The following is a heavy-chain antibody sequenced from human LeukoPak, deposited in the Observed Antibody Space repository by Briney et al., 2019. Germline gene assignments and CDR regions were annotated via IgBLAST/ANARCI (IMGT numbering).Heavy chain of an antibody. V-gene: IGHV5-51*01. CDR1: GYSFTSYW. CDR2: IYPGDSDT. Sequence: GESLKISCKGSGYSFTSYWIGWVRQMPGKGLEWMGIIYPGDSDTRYSPSFQGQVTISADKSISTAYLQWSSLKAPDTAMYYCARQFHYYDSSGYYSPPYFDYWGQGTLVTVSS. J-gene: IGHJ4*02. D-gene: IGHD3-22*01. CDR3: ARQFHYYDSSGYYSPPYFDY.